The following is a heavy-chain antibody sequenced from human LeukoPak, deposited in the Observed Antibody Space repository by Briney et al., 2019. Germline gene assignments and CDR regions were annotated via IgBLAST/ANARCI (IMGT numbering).Heavy chain of an antibody. Sequence: ASVKVSCKASGYTFTGYYMHWVRQAPGQGLEWMGWINPNSGGTNYAQKFQGRVTMTRDTSISTAYMELSRPRSDDTAVYYCAREILAAAGTAYWGQGTLVTVSS. CDR3: AREILAAAGTAY. V-gene: IGHV1-2*02. D-gene: IGHD6-13*01. J-gene: IGHJ4*02. CDR2: INPNSGGT. CDR1: GYTFTGYY.